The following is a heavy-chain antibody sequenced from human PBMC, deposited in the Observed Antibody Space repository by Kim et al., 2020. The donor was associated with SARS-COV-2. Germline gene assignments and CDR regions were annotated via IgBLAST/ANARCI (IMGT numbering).Heavy chain of an antibody. CDR3: AREELPQLLYAKYYYYY. CDR1: GFTFSSYA. CDR2: ISYDGSNK. Sequence: GGSLRLSCAASGFTFSSYAMHWVRQAPGKGLEWVAVISYDGSNKYYADSVKGRFTISRDNSKNTLYLQMNSLRAEDTAVYYCAREELPQLLYAKYYYYY. V-gene: IGHV3-30-3*01. D-gene: IGHD2-2*02. J-gene: IGHJ6*03.